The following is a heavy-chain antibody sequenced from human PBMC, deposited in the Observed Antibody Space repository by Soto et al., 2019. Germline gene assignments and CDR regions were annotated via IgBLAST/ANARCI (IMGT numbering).Heavy chain of an antibody. CDR3: AREIVGVIISGGRDAFDI. V-gene: IGHV1-69*01. Sequence: QVQLVQSGAEVKKPGSSVKVSCKASGGTFSTYAISWVRQAPGQGLEWMGGIIPIFGTAKYAKKVQVRVTITADESASTAYMELSSLRSEDTAVYYCAREIVGVIISGGRDAFDIWGQGTMVTVSS. CDR2: IIPIFGTA. CDR1: GGTFSTYA. D-gene: IGHD3-3*01. J-gene: IGHJ3*02.